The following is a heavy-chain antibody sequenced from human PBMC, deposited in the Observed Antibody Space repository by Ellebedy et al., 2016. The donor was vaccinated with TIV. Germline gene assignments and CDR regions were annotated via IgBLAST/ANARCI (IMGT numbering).Heavy chain of an antibody. CDR3: AREDGDYPVDAFDI. CDR1: GFTFGGFG. Sequence: GGSLRLXXVGSGFTFGGFGIHWVRQAPGKGLEWVGVVSYDGNKKHYSDSVKGRFSISRDNSKNKLHLNMNNLRNEDTAVYYCAREDGDYPVDAFDIWGQGTLVTVSS. D-gene: IGHD4-17*01. J-gene: IGHJ3*02. CDR2: VSYDGNKK. V-gene: IGHV3-30*03.